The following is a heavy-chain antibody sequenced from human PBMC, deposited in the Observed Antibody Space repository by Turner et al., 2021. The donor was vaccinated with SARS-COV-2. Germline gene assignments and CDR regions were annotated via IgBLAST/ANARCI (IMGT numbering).Heavy chain of an antibody. CDR3: ARRLVVQGTDDYSYYYGMDV. J-gene: IGHJ6*02. D-gene: IGHD3-22*01. CDR2: IYYSGST. CDR1: GGPISSSSYY. V-gene: IGHV4-39*01. Sequence: QLQLQESGPGLVKPSETLSLTCTVPGGPISSSSYYWGWIRQPPGKGLEWIGNIYYSGSTYYNPSLKSRVTISVDTSKNQFSLKLSSVTATDTAVYYCARRLVVQGTDDYSYYYGMDVWGQGTTVTVSS.